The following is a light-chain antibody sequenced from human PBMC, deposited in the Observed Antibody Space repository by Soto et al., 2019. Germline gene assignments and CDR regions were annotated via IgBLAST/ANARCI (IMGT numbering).Light chain of an antibody. V-gene: IGLV2-14*01. CDR1: SSDIGSMNF. Sequence: QSALTQPAAVSGSPGQSITISCSGSSSDIGSMNFVSWYQHHPGKAPKVVIFEVTNRPSGVSDRFSGSKSGNSASLTISGLQPEAEADYYCSSYTVTSTLLFGGGTKLTVL. J-gene: IGLJ2*01. CDR2: EVT. CDR3: SSYTVTSTLL.